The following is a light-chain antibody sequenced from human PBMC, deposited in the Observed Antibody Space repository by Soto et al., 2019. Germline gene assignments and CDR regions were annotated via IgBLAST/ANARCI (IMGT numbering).Light chain of an antibody. CDR3: QQRSNWPVT. J-gene: IGKJ5*01. V-gene: IGKV3-11*01. CDR1: QSVSSS. Sequence: EIVMTQSPATLSVSPGERATLSCRASQSVSSSLAWYQQKPGQAPRLLIYDASKRATGIPARFSGSGSGTDFTLTISSLEPEDLAVYYCQQRSNWPVTFGQGTRLEIK. CDR2: DAS.